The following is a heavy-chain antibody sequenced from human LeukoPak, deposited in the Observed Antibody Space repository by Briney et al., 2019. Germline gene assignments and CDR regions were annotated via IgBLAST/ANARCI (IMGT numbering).Heavy chain of an antibody. D-gene: IGHD3-10*01. CDR3: ARTMFQGVTSASFDY. CDR2: IYPGDSDT. J-gene: IGHJ4*02. V-gene: IGHV5-51*01. CDR1: GYTFTTYW. Sequence: GESLKISCKGSGYTFTTYWIGWVRQMPGKGLEWMGIIYPGDSDTRYSPSFQGQVTITADKSISTAYLQWSSLKASDTAMFYCARTMFQGVTSASFDYWGQGTLVTVSS.